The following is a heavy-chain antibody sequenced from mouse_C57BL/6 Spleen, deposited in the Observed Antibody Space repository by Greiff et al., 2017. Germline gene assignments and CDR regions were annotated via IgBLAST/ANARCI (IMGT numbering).Heavy chain of an antibody. D-gene: IGHD1-1*01. CDR3: ASSLYYYGRGGYFDV. CDR1: GYSITSGYY. CDR2: ISYDGSN. Sequence: DVQLQESGPGLVKPSQSLSLTCSVTGYSITSGYYWNWIRQFPGNKLEWMGYISYDGSNNYNPSLKNRISITRDTSKNQFFLKLNSVTTEDTATYYCASSLYYYGRGGYFDVWGTGTTVTVSS. V-gene: IGHV3-6*01. J-gene: IGHJ1*03.